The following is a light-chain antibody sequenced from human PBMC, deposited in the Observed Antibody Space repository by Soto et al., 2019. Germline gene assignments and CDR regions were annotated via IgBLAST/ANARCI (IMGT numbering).Light chain of an antibody. Sequence: DIQMTQSPSSLSASVGDRVTVSCRASQNIGTYLNWYQQKSGKAPEVLISDASNLQSGVPSRFSGSGSGTEFTLTISSLQSEDFAVYYCQQYNIWWTFAQGTKVDIK. J-gene: IGKJ1*01. CDR2: DAS. CDR3: QQYNIWWT. CDR1: QNIGTY. V-gene: IGKV1-39*01.